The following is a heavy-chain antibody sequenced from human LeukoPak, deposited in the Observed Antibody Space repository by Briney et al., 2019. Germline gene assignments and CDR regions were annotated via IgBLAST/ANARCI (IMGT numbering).Heavy chain of an antibody. CDR2: INHSGGT. Sequence: PSETLSLTCAVSGESVSGYYLSWIRQPPGKGLEWIGEINHSGGTNYNPSLKSRVTISVDTSKNQFSLKLRSVTAPDTAVYYCARRVPNNYLDYWGEGTLVTVPS. J-gene: IGHJ4*02. CDR1: GESVSGYY. V-gene: IGHV4-34*01. D-gene: IGHD3-10*01. CDR3: ARRVPNNYLDY.